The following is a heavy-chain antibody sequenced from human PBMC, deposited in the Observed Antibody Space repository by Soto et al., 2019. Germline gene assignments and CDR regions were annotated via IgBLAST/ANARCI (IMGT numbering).Heavy chain of an antibody. CDR3: AREKRHNSLGGRFGMDV. Sequence: EAELVESGGGLVQPGGSLTLSCAASGFIFSDFSMNWVRQAPGKGLEWVASIGSSGGNSFYADSVKGRFIISRDNAKTALDLQINSLRAEDTAVYYCAREKRHNSLGGRFGMDVWGQGTTVTVS. CDR1: GFIFSDFS. J-gene: IGHJ6*02. V-gene: IGHV3-21*02. CDR2: IGSSGGNS. D-gene: IGHD1-1*01.